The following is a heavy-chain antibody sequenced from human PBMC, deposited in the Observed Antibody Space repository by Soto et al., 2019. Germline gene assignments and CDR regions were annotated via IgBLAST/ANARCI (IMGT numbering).Heavy chain of an antibody. CDR1: GFSLSTTGVG. Sequence: QITSKESGPTLVKPTQTLTLTCTFSGFSLSTTGVGVGWIRQPPGNALEWLALIYWNDDKLYSPSLKIRLTITKDTSTNQVVLTMTNMDPVDTATYYCAHSKRAHGWFDPWGQGTLVTVSS. CDR2: IYWNDDK. V-gene: IGHV2-5*01. J-gene: IGHJ5*02. CDR3: AHSKRAHGWFDP.